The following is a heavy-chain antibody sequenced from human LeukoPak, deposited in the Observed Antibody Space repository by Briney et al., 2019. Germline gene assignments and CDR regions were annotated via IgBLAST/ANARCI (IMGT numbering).Heavy chain of an antibody. J-gene: IGHJ4*02. CDR2: IYPRDSDT. CDR3: ARLGSGSGWEYYFDY. CDR1: GYIFHNYW. D-gene: IGHD6-19*01. V-gene: IGHV5-51*01. Sequence: GESLKISCKGSGYIFHNYWISWVRQMPGKGLEWMGIIYPRDSDTRYSPSFQGQVTISADKSISTAYLQWSSLKASDTAMYYCARLGSGSGWEYYFDYWDQGTLVTVSS.